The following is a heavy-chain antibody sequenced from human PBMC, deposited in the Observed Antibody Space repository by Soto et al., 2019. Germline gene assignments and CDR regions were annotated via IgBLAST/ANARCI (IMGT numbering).Heavy chain of an antibody. Sequence: GGSLRLSCAASGFTVSSNYMSWVRQAPGKGLEWVSVIYSGGSTYYADSVKGRFTISRDNSKNTLYLQMNSLRAEDTAVYYCATDIVLMVYAEQQPIDYWGQGTLVTVSS. D-gene: IGHD2-8*01. J-gene: IGHJ4*02. V-gene: IGHV3-66*01. CDR3: ATDIVLMVYAEQQPIDY. CDR2: IYSGGST. CDR1: GFTVSSNY.